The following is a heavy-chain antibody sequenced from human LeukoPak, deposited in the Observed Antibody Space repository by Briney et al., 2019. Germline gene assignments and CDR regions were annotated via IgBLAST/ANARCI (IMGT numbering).Heavy chain of an antibody. V-gene: IGHV3-53*01. Sequence: GGSLRLSCAASELSVSDNYMSWVRQAPGKGLEWVSILYSGGNTYYTDSVKGRVTISRDTSKNTLYLQMKSLRADDTAVYYCVRTQPRSRLLDRWGQGTLVTVSS. CDR1: ELSVSDNY. CDR3: VRTQPRSRLLDR. CDR2: LYSGGNT. J-gene: IGHJ5*02. D-gene: IGHD1-26*01.